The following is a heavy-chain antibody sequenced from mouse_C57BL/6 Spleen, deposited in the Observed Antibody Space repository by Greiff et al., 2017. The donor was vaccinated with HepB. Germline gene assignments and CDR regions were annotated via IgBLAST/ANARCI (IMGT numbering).Heavy chain of an antibody. V-gene: IGHV1-55*01. D-gene: IGHD2-4*01. J-gene: IGHJ2*01. CDR1: GYTFTSYW. CDR2: IYPGSGST. Sequence: VQLQQSGAELVKPGASVKMSCKASGYTFTSYWITWVKQRPGQGLEWIGDIYPGSGSTNYNEKFKSKATLTVDTSSSTAYMQLSSLTSEDSAVYYCARGIYYDYDGYYFDYWGQGTTLTVSS. CDR3: ARGIYYDYDGYYFDY.